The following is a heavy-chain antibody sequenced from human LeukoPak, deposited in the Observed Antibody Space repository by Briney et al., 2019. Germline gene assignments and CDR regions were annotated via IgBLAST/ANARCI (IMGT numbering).Heavy chain of an antibody. Sequence: GGSLRLSCAASGITFSAYWMGWVRQAPGKGLEWVANIKPDGSETYYVDSVKGRFAISRDNAKNSLYLQMNSLRAEDTAVYYCAREMGYWGQGTLVTVSS. CDR3: AREMGY. D-gene: IGHD5-24*01. V-gene: IGHV3-7*05. CDR1: GITFSAYW. CDR2: IKPDGSET. J-gene: IGHJ4*02.